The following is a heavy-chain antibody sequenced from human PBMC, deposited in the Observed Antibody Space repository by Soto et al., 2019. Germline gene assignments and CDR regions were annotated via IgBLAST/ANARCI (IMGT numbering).Heavy chain of an antibody. V-gene: IGHV4-34*01. CDR1: GGSFSGYY. D-gene: IGHD4-17*01. CDR2: INHSGST. J-gene: IGHJ4*02. CDR3: ARGLGLRSQTSGVY. Sequence: KPSETLSLTCAVYGGSFSGYYWSWIRQPPGKGLEWIGEINHSGSTNYNPSLKSRVTISVDTSKNQFSLKLSSVTAADTAVYYCARGLGLRSQTSGVYWGQGTLVTVSS.